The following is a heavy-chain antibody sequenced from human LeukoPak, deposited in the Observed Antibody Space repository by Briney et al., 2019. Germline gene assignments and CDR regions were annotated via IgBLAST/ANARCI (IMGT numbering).Heavy chain of an antibody. Sequence: SETLSLTCAVYGGSFSGYYWGWIRQPPGKGLEWIGSIYYSGSTYYNPFLKSRVTISVDTSKNQFSLKLSSVTAADTAVYYCARHPIPPYYYDSSGYYFDYWGQGTLVTVSS. CDR3: ARHPIPPYYYDSSGYYFDY. J-gene: IGHJ4*02. V-gene: IGHV4-39*01. CDR2: IYYSGST. CDR1: GGSFSGYY. D-gene: IGHD3-22*01.